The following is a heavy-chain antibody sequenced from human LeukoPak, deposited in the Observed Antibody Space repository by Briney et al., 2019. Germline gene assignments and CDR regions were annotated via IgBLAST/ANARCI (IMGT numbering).Heavy chain of an antibody. CDR2: IYYSGST. J-gene: IGHJ6*03. V-gene: IGHV4-59*01. CDR1: GGSISSYY. Sequence: SETLSLTCTVSGGSISSYYWTWIRQPPGKGLEWIGYIYYSGSTNYNPSLKSRVTISVDTSKNQFSLKLSSVTAADTAVYYCARELFVVVPAASYYYYYYYMDVWGKGTTVTVSS. D-gene: IGHD2-2*01. CDR3: ARELFVVVPAASYYYYYYYMDV.